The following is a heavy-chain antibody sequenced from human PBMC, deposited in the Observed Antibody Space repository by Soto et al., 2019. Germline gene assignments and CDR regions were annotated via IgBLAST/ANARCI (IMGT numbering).Heavy chain of an antibody. V-gene: IGHV1-18*01. CDR1: XXXXXXXX. Sequence: QXQLVQSGGEVKKXXXXXXXXXXXXXXXXXXXXXXXVXXXXXXXXXXMGWISTYIGNTVYAQKLQGRVTMTTDTSTNTAYMELRSLRSDDTAVYYCARDWGQQWLPYGLDVWGQGTTVTVSS. J-gene: IGHJ6*02. D-gene: IGHD6-19*01. CDR3: ARDWGQQWLPYGLDV. CDR2: ISTYIGNT.